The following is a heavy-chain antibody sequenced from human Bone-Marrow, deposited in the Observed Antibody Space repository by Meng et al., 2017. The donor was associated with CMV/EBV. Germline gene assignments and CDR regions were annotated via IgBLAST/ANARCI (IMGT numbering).Heavy chain of an antibody. V-gene: IGHV1-18*01. CDR2: ISAYNGNT. CDR1: GYTFTSYG. CDR3: ARDPAVAGFPYHSYYGMDV. J-gene: IGHJ6*02. Sequence: ASVKVSCKASGYTFTSYGISWVRQAPGQGLEWMGWISAYNGNTNYAQKLQGRVTMTTDTSTSTAYMELRSLSSDDTAVYYCARDPAVAGFPYHSYYGMDVWGQGTTVTVSS. D-gene: IGHD6-19*01.